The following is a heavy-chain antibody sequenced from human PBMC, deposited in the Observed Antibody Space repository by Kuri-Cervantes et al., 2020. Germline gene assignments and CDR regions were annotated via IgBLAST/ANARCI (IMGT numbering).Heavy chain of an antibody. J-gene: IGHJ4*02. CDR2: ISSSSSSTI. CDR3: AREERQYGDYVFDY. CDR1: GFTFSSYA. D-gene: IGHD4-17*01. Sequence: GESLKISCAASGFTFSSYAMSWVRQAPGKGLEWVSYISSSSSSTIYYADSVKGRFTISRDNAKNSLYLQMNSLRDEDTAVYYCAREERQYGDYVFDYWGQGTLVTVSS. V-gene: IGHV3-48*02.